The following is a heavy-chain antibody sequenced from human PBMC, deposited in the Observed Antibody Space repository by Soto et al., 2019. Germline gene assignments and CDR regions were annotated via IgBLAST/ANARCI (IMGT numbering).Heavy chain of an antibody. V-gene: IGHV1-18*04. CDR3: ARGVKLLWFGEFRYGMDV. J-gene: IGHJ6*02. CDR2: ISAYNGNT. Sequence: QVQLVQSGAEVKKPGASVKVSCKASGYTFTSYGISWVRQAPGQGLEWMGWISAYNGNTDYAQKLQGRVTMTTDTSTSTAYMELRSLRSDDTAVYYCARGVKLLWFGEFRYGMDVWGQGTTVTVSS. CDR1: GYTFTSYG. D-gene: IGHD3-10*01.